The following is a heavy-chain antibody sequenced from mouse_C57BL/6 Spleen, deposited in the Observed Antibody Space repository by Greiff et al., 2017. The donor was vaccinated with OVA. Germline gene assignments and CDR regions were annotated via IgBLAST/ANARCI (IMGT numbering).Heavy chain of an antibody. V-gene: IGHV1-42*01. D-gene: IGHD1-1*01. CDR2: INPSIGGT. CDR1: GYSFTGYY. CDR3: ARRWITTDWYFDV. J-gene: IGHJ1*03. Sequence: EVQLQQSGPELVKPGASVKISCKASGYSFTGYYMNWVKQSPEKSLEWIGEINPSIGGTTYNQKFKAKATLTVDKSSSTAYMQLKSLTSEDSAVYYCARRWITTDWYFDVWGTGTTVTVSS.